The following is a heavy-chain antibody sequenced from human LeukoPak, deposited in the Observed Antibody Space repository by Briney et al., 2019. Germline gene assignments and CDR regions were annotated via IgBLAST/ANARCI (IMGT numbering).Heavy chain of an antibody. J-gene: IGHJ5*02. Sequence: GESLKISCKDSGYSFTSYWIGWVRQMPGKGLEWMGIIYPGDSDTRYSPSFQGQVTISADKSISTAYLQWSSLKASDTAMYYCARLGYCTNGVCFFSGWFDPWGQGTLVTVSS. CDR2: IYPGDSDT. CDR1: GYSFTSYW. D-gene: IGHD2-8*01. CDR3: ARLGYCTNGVCFFSGWFDP. V-gene: IGHV5-51*01.